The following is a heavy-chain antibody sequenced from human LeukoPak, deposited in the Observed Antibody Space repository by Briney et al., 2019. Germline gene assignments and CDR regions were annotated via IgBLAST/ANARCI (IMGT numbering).Heavy chain of an antibody. CDR1: GFDFISYA. D-gene: IGHD3-9*01. CDR3: AKDRDFLTGYYPYFDY. Sequence: GGPRRPPGQASGFDFISYALSGFRQAPGKGLEWFSGISGRGTNTNYENSVKGRFSISSANSKHTMYLQLNRLRAEDTAVYFCAKDRDFLTGYYPYFDYWGRGHLVTVFS. J-gene: IGHJ4*02. V-gene: IGHV3-23*01. CDR2: ISGRGTNT.